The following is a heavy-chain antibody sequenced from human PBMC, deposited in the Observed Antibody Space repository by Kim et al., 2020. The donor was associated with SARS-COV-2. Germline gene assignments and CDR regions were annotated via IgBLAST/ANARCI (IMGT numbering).Heavy chain of an antibody. CDR1: GGSISSYY. CDR3: AREGSGYYYLKNWYFDL. V-gene: IGHV4-59*01. D-gene: IGHD3-22*01. CDR2: IYYSGST. J-gene: IGHJ2*01. Sequence: SETLSLTCTVSGGSISSYYWSWIRQPPGKGLEWIGYIYYSGSTNYNPSLKSRVTISVDTSKNQFSLKLSSVTAADTAVYYCAREGSGYYYLKNWYFDLWGRGTLVTVSS.